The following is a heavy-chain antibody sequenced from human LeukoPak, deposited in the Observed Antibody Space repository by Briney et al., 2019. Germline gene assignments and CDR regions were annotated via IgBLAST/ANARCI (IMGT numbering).Heavy chain of an antibody. D-gene: IGHD3-22*01. CDR2: ISTDGGTT. CDR3: TKGQSGGGYYSPFDS. CDR1: GFSFSSYG. J-gene: IGHJ4*02. V-gene: IGHV3-23*01. Sequence: GGSPRLSCAASGFSFSSYGMSWVRQAPGKGLEWVSIISTDGGTTHYAESVKGRFTISRDNPKNTLHLQMNSLRVEDTAVYFCTKGQSGGGYYSPFDSWGQGSLVTVSS.